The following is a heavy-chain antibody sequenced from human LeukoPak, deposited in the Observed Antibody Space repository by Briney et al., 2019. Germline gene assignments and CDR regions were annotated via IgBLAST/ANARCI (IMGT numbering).Heavy chain of an antibody. CDR3: AKGPQLGSGYHTDY. CDR1: GFTFSSDA. V-gene: IGHV3-23*01. CDR2: ITGSDDST. J-gene: IGHJ4*02. Sequence: GGSLRLSCAASGFTFSSDAMTWVRQAPGKGLEWVSTITGSDDSTYYADPGKGRFTISRDYSKNTVHLQMNSLTNEDTAIYYCAKGPQLGSGYHTDYWGQGTLVSVSS. D-gene: IGHD3-22*01.